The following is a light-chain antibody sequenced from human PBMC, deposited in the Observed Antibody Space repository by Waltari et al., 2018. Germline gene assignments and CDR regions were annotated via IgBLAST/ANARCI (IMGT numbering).Light chain of an antibody. Sequence: QSALTQPASVSGSPGQSITISCTGTSSDVGSYILVSWYQQYPGKGPKVVLYEVSKRPSGVSNRFSGSKSGNTASLTISGLQAEDEADYYCCSYTRSNYGTFGGGTKVTVL. V-gene: IGLV2-23*02. CDR1: SSDVGSYIL. CDR2: EVS. J-gene: IGLJ2*01. CDR3: CSYTRSNYGT.